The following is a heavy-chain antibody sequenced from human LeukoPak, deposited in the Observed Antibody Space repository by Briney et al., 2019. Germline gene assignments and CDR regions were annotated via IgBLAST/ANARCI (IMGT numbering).Heavy chain of an antibody. Sequence: SETLSLTCTVSGGSISSYYWSWIRQPAGKGLEWIGRIYTSGSTNYNPSLKSRVTMSEDTSKNPFSLKLSSVTAADTAVYYCAGYCSSTSCSGGANWIDPWGQGTLVTVSS. CDR3: AGYCSSTSCSGGANWIDP. CDR2: IYTSGST. J-gene: IGHJ5*02. D-gene: IGHD2-2*01. CDR1: GGSISSYY. V-gene: IGHV4-4*07.